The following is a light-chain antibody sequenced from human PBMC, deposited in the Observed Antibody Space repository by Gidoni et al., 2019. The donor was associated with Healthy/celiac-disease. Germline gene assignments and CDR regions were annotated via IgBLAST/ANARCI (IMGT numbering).Light chain of an antibody. CDR1: QSVSSSY. J-gene: IGKJ1*01. V-gene: IGKV3-20*01. CDR2: GAA. CDR3: QQYGSSPRT. Sequence: IVLTQSPGTLSLSPGERATLSCRASQSVSSSYLAWYQQKPGQAPRLLIYGAASRATGIPDRFSGRGSGTDFTLTISRLEPEDFAVYYCQQYGSSPRTFGQXTKVEIK.